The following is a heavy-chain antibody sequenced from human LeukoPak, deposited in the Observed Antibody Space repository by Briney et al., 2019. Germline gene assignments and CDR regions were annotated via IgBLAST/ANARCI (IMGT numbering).Heavy chain of an antibody. CDR3: ARAPHFFDTSGSRYYFDY. V-gene: IGHV1-69*05. CDR2: IIPIFATA. D-gene: IGHD3-22*01. Sequence: GASVTVSFTASGGTFSIYAISWVRQAPGQGGEGMGGIIPIFATANYAQMLHGRVTMTTDTSTSTAYMELRSLRSDDTAVYYCARAPHFFDTSGSRYYFDYWGQGALVTVSS. CDR1: GGTFSIYA. J-gene: IGHJ4*02.